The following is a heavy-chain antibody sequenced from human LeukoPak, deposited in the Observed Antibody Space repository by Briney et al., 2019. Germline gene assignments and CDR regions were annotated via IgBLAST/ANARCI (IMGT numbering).Heavy chain of an antibody. V-gene: IGHV3-21*01. J-gene: IGHJ6*02. CDR2: ISSSSSYI. Sequence: GGSLRLSCAASGFXFSSYSMNWVRQAPGKGLEWVSSISSSSSYIYYADSVKGRFTISRDNAKNSLYLQMNSLRAEDTAVYYCARDGKVWLAYYGMDVWGQGTTVTVSS. CDR1: GFXFSSYS. CDR3: ARDGKVWLAYYGMDV. D-gene: IGHD4-23*01.